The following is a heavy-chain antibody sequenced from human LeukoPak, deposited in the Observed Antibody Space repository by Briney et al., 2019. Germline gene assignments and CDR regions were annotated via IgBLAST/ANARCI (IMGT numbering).Heavy chain of an antibody. D-gene: IGHD2-2*01. CDR3: ARDKVVPAANPARWFDP. J-gene: IGHJ5*02. Sequence: SETLSLTCAVSGGSISSSNWWSWVRQPPGKGLEWIGEIYHSGSTNYNPSLKSRVTLSVDKSKNQFSLKLSSVTAADTAVYYCARDKVVPAANPARWFDPWGQGTLVTVSS. CDR2: IYHSGST. V-gene: IGHV4-4*02. CDR1: GGSISSSNW.